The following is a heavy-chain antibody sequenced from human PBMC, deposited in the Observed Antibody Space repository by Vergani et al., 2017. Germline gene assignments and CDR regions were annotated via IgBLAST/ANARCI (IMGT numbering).Heavy chain of an antibody. D-gene: IGHD3-10*01. Sequence: VQLVESGGGVVQPGRSLRLSCAASGFTFSSYGMHWVRQAPGKGLEWVSGISWNSGSIGYADSVKGRFTISRDNAKNSLYLQMNSLRAEDTALYYCAKDRSYYYGSGSYDAFDIWGQGTMVTVSS. CDR1: GFTFSSYG. CDR3: AKDRSYYYGSGSYDAFDI. J-gene: IGHJ3*02. CDR2: ISWNSGSI. V-gene: IGHV3-9*01.